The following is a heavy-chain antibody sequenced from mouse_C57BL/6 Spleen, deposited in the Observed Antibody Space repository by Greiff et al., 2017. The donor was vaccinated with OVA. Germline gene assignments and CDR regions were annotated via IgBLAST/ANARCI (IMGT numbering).Heavy chain of an antibody. CDR2: INPSNGGT. D-gene: IGHD2-5*01. J-gene: IGHJ3*01. Sequence: VQVVESGTELVKPGASVKLSCKASGYTFTSYWMHWVKQRPGQGLEWIGNINPSNGGTNYNEKFKSKATLTVDKSSSTAYMQLSSLTAEDSAVYYCARSDYSNYGFAYWGQGTLVTVSA. CDR3: ARSDYSNYGFAY. CDR1: GYTFTSYW. V-gene: IGHV1-53*01.